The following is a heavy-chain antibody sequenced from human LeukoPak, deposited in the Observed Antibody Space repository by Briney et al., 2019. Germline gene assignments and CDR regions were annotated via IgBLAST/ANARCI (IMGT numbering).Heavy chain of an antibody. CDR3: ARIVSDGMDV. CDR1: GFSLSTSGMC. CDR2: IDWDYDK. J-gene: IGHJ6*02. Sequence: SGPTLVHPTPPLPLTSTFAGFSLSTSGMCVSWIHQPPVKALEWLAYIDWDYDKSYRTCLKTMLINSTNTSKYLVVLTMTNMDPVDTATYYRARIVSDGMDVWGQGTTVTVSS. V-gene: IGHV2-70*01.